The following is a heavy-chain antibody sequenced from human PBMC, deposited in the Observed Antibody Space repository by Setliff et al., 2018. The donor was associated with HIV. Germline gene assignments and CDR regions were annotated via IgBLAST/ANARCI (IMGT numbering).Heavy chain of an antibody. CDR2: IWSDGSNK. V-gene: IGHV3-33*06. Sequence: GGSLRLSCAASGFTFSSYGMHWVRQAPGKGLEWVAVIWSDGSNKYYADSVKGRFTISRDNSKNTLYLQMNSLRAEDTAVYYRAKESPRAGYSVFDYWGQGTLVTVSS. D-gene: IGHD5-18*01. J-gene: IGHJ4*02. CDR1: GFTFSSYG. CDR3: AKESPRAGYSVFDY.